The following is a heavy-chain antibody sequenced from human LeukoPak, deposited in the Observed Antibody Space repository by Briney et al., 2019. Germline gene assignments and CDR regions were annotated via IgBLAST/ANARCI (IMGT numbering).Heavy chain of an antibody. CDR1: GYTFTGYY. V-gene: IGHV1-2*02. J-gene: IGHJ4*02. CDR2: INPNSGGT. Sequence: ASVKVSCKASGYTFTGYYMHWVRQAPGRGLEWMGWINPNSGGTNYAQKFQGRVTMTRDTSISTAYMELSRLRSDDTAVYYCAREDYDSSGYSDYWGQGTLVTVSS. CDR3: AREDYDSSGYSDY. D-gene: IGHD3-22*01.